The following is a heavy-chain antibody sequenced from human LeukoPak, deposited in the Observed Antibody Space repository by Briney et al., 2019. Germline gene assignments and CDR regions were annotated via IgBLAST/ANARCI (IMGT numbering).Heavy chain of an antibody. CDR2: ISYEGSNK. CDR1: GFTFSSYA. Sequence: GGSLRLSCAASGFTFSSYAMHWVRQAPGKGLEWVAVISYEGSNKYYADSVKGRFTISRDNSKNTLYLQMNSLRAEDTAVYYCARDPRTTVSGYYYYYMDVWGKGTTVTVSS. J-gene: IGHJ6*03. D-gene: IGHD4-17*01. CDR3: ARDPRTTVSGYYYYYMDV. V-gene: IGHV3-30-3*01.